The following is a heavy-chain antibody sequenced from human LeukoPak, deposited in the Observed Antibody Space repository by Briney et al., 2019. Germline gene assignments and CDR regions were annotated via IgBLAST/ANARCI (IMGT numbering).Heavy chain of an antibody. V-gene: IGHV4-59*01. J-gene: IGHJ4*02. Sequence: SETLSLTCSVSGGSISDYYWHWIRQPPGTGLEWIGYINYSGSTDYNPSLKSRVTISVDTSKNQFSLNVRSVTAADTAMYYCAREYSSFEYWGQGVLATVSS. CDR3: AREYSSFEY. D-gene: IGHD6-19*01. CDR1: GGSISDYY. CDR2: INYSGST.